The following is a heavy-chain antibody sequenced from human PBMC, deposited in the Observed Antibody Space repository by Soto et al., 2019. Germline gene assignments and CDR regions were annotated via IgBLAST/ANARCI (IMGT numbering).Heavy chain of an antibody. D-gene: IGHD6-19*01. CDR1: GGSISNKVYF. CDR2: IYYSGST. J-gene: IGHJ5*02. CDR3: GIAVAGTSGWFDP. V-gene: IGHV4-39*01. Sequence: PSETLSLTCSVSGGSISNKVYFWAWIRQPPGKGLEYIGSIYYSGSTYHNPSLKSRVTMSVDTSKNQFSLKLISVTAADTAVYYCGIAVAGTSGWFDPWGQGTLVTVSS.